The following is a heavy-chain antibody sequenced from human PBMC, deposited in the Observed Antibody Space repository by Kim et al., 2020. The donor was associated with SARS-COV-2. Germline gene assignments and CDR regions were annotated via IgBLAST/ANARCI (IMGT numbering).Heavy chain of an antibody. CDR1: GFTFSTSA. V-gene: IGHV1-58*01. CDR2: IVVGRGNT. Sequence: SVKVSCKASGFTFSTSAVQWVRQARGERLEWIGWIVVGRGNTKTALDFQERVTITRDMSTSTVYMELSSLTSEDTAVYYCAANGRLAWFGLRDAFDVWG. J-gene: IGHJ3*01. CDR3: AANGRLAWFGLRDAFDV. D-gene: IGHD3-10*01.